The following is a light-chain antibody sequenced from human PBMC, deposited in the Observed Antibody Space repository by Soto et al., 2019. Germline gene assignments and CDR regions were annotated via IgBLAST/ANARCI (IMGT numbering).Light chain of an antibody. V-gene: IGKV4-1*01. CDR1: QSVLYSSNNKNY. CDR2: WAS. Sequence: DIVMTQSPDSLAVSLGERATINCKSSQSVLYSSNNKNYLAWYQQKPGQPPKLLIYWASTRESGVPDRFSGSGSGTDFPLTISSLQAEDVAAYYCQQHYSTPQTFGQGTKVEIK. J-gene: IGKJ1*01. CDR3: QQHYSTPQT.